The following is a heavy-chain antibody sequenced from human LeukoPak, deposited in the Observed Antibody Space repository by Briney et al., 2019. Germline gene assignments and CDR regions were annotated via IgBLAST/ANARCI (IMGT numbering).Heavy chain of an antibody. CDR2: ISGSGAST. D-gene: IGHD5-24*01. J-gene: IGHJ4*02. CDR3: ATFENYHSYYFDY. V-gene: IGHV3-23*01. CDR1: GFTFSTNA. Sequence: GGSLRLSCLTSGFTFSTNAMSWVRQAPGKGLEWISGISGSGASTYYADSVTGRFTISRDNSKNTLYLQMNSLRAEDTAVYYCATFENYHSYYFDYWGQGTLVTVSS.